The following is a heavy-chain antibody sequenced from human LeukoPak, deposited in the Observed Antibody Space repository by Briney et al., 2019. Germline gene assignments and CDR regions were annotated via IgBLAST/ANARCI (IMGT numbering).Heavy chain of an antibody. CDR1: GFTFSIYD. D-gene: IGHD6-25*01. J-gene: IGHJ4*02. CDR2: IIGSGHST. V-gene: IGHV3-23*01. Sequence: PGGSLRLSCAASGFTFSIYDMSWVRQAPGKGLEWVSAIIGSGHSTYYADSVKGRFTISRDNSKNMLYLQMNSLRAEDTAVYHCANSRAAEGYFDYWGQGTLVTVSS. CDR3: ANSRAAEGYFDY.